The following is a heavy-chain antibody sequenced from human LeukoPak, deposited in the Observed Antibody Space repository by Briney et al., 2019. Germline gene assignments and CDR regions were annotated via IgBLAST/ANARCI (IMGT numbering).Heavy chain of an antibody. J-gene: IGHJ4*02. D-gene: IGHD3-22*01. CDR2: IYTSGST. Sequence: SENLSLTCTVSGGSISSGSYYWSWIRQPAGKGLEWIGRIYTSGSTNYNPSLKSRVTISVDTSKNQFSLKLSSVTVADTAVYYCAREAGYDSSGYYDYWGQGTLVTVSS. CDR3: AREAGYDSSGYYDY. V-gene: IGHV4-61*02. CDR1: GGSISSGSYY.